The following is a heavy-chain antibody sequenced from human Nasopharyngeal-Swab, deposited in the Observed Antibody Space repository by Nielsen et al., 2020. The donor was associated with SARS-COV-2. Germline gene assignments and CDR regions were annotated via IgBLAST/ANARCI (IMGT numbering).Heavy chain of an antibody. Sequence: WIRQPPGKGLEWVGLIKSRSAGGATDYAAPVKGRFIISRDESQNTLYLQMNSLKTEDTAMYHCITDYYDRTGHGNYWGQGTLVNRLL. V-gene: IGHV3-15*07. CDR2: IKSRSAGGAT. J-gene: IGHJ4*02. CDR3: ITDYYDRTGHGNY. D-gene: IGHD3-22*01.